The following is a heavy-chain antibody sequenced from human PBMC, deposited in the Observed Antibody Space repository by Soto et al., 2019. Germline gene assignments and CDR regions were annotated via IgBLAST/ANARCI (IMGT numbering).Heavy chain of an antibody. J-gene: IGHJ3*01. D-gene: IGHD7-27*01. V-gene: IGHV3-72*01. Sequence: GSLRLSCVGSGFTFSDQYIDWVRQAPGKGLEWVGRCANKPNSYSTEYAAPVKGRFTISRDDSKNTLYLQMNSLKTEDTAVYYCTTAEDFNWGPNWGQGTMVTVSS. CDR1: GFTFSDQY. CDR3: TTAEDFNWGPN. CDR2: CANKPNSYST.